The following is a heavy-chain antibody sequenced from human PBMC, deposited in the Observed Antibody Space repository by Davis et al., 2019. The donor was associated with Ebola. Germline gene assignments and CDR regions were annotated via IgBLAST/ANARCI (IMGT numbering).Heavy chain of an antibody. CDR1: GGSISSYY. Sequence: SETLSLTCTVSGGSISSYYWSWIRQPPGKGLEWIGEINHSGSTNYNPSLKSQVTISVHTSKNQFSLKLSSVTAADTAVYFCARRSYSSSLIDSWGQGSLVTVSS. J-gene: IGHJ4*02. CDR2: INHSGST. V-gene: IGHV4-34*01. CDR3: ARRSYSSSLIDS. D-gene: IGHD6-13*01.